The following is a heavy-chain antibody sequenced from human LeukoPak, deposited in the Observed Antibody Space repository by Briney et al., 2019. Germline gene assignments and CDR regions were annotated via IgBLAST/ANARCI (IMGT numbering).Heavy chain of an antibody. D-gene: IGHD3-16*02. V-gene: IGHV4-4*07. J-gene: IGHJ5*02. Sequence: KPSETLSLTCTVSGGSISSYYWSWIRQPAGKGLEWIGRIYTSGSTNYNPSLKSRVTMSVDTSKNQFSLKLSSVTAADTAVYYCARTFISYTFGGVIVTNWFDPWGQGTLVTVSS. CDR1: GGSISSYY. CDR2: IYTSGST. CDR3: ARTFISYTFGGVIVTNWFDP.